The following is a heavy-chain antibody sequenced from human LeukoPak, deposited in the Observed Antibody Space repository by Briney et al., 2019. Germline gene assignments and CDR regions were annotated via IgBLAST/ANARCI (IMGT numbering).Heavy chain of an antibody. J-gene: IGHJ4*02. CDR1: GGSINSYC. CDR3: ASSGSLHYYDY. V-gene: IGHV4-59*01. CDR2: ISHSGST. D-gene: IGHD6-19*01. Sequence: SETLSLTCSVSGGSINSYCWSWIRQPPGKGLEWIGYISHSGSTSYNPSLKSRVTISVDTSKNQFSLKLSSVTAADTAVYYCASSGSLHYYDYWGQGTLVTDSS.